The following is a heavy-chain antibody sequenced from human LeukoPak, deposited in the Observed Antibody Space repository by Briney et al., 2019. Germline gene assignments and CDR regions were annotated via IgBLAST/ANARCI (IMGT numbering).Heavy chain of an antibody. CDR1: GFTFSSYA. J-gene: IGHJ2*01. D-gene: IGHD2-15*01. CDR2: ISYDGSNK. Sequence: GGSLRLSCAASGFTFSSYAMHWVRQAPGKGLEWVAVISYDGSNKYYADSVKGRFTISRDNSKNTLYLQMSSLRAEDTAVYYCASYCSGGSCYSPWWYFDLWGRGTLVTVSS. CDR3: ASYCSGGSCYSPWWYFDL. V-gene: IGHV3-30-3*01.